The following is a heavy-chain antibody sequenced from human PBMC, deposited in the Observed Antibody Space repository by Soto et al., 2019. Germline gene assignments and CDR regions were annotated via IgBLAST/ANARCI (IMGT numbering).Heavy chain of an antibody. V-gene: IGHV1-3*01. J-gene: IGHJ4*02. CDR2: INAGNGDT. D-gene: IGHD1-1*01. CDR3: ARDPGTGAALRAYHFDY. Sequence: QVQLVQSGAEVKKPGASVKVSCKASRYSFTTYALHWVRQAPGQRLEWMGWINAGNGDTKYSEKFQGRVTITRDTSANTAYMELSSLRSEDTSVYYCARDPGTGAALRAYHFDYWGQGTLVTVSS. CDR1: RYSFTTYA.